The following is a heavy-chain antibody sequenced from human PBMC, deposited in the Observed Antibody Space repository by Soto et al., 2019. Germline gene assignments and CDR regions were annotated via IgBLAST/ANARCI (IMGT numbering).Heavy chain of an antibody. CDR3: ARVMSRISIAAAGPFAY. Sequence: ASVKVSCKASGYTFTSYGISWVRQAPGQGLEWMGWISAYNGNTNYAQKLQGRVTMTTDTSTSTAYMELRSLRSDDTAVYYCARVMSRISIAAAGPFAYSGQGTLVPVSS. V-gene: IGHV1-18*01. CDR2: ISAYNGNT. J-gene: IGHJ4*02. CDR1: GYTFTSYG. D-gene: IGHD6-13*01.